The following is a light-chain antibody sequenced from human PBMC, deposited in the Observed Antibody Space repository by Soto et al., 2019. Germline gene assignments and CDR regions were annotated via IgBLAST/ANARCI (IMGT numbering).Light chain of an antibody. V-gene: IGKV3-20*01. Sequence: EIVVTQSPGTLSLSPGERATLSCRASQSVSSSYLAWYQQKPGQAPRLLIYGASSRATGIPDRFSGSGSGTDFTLTISRLEPEDFAVYYCQQYGSSPRITFGQGTRLEMK. J-gene: IGKJ5*01. CDR2: GAS. CDR3: QQYGSSPRIT. CDR1: QSVSSSY.